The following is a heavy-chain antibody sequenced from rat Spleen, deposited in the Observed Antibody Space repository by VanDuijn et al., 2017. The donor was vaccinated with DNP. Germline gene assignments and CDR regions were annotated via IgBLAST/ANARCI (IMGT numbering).Heavy chain of an antibody. J-gene: IGHJ2*01. D-gene: IGHD4-3*01. V-gene: IGHV5-22*01. CDR2: ISYDGYRT. CDR3: ARWNSGHFDY. Sequence: EVQLVESGGGLVQPGRSLKLSCAASGFTFSDYYMAWVRQAPTKGLEWVAYISYDGYRTYYGDSVKGRFTISRDNAKSTLYLQMNSLRSEDMATYYCARWNSGHFDYWGQGVMVTVSS. CDR1: GFTFSDYY.